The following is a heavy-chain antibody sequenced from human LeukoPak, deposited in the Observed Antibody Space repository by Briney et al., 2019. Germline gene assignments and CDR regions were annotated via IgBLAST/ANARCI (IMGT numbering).Heavy chain of an antibody. Sequence: PSETLSLTCTVSGVSISSSSYYWGWLRQPPGKGLEWIGSIYYSGSTYYNPSLKSRLTISVDTSKNQFSLKLSSVTAADTAVYYCARWCIAVAGTAADYWGQGTLVTVSS. CDR2: IYYSGST. V-gene: IGHV4-39*01. J-gene: IGHJ4*02. CDR1: GVSISSSSYY. D-gene: IGHD6-19*01. CDR3: ARWCIAVAGTAADY.